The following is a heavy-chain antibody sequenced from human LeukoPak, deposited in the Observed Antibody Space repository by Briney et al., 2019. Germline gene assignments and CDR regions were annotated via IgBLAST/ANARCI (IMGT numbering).Heavy chain of an antibody. D-gene: IGHD1-26*01. Sequence: GGSLRLSCAASGLTFSSYAMSWVRQAPGKELEWVASIKQDESEKYYVDSVKGRFTTSRDNAKSSLYLQMNALRGEDTAVYYCARLVGDVTTWDCWGQGTLVTVSS. CDR3: ARLVGDVTTWDC. CDR2: IKQDESEK. CDR1: GLTFSSYA. J-gene: IGHJ4*02. V-gene: IGHV3-7*03.